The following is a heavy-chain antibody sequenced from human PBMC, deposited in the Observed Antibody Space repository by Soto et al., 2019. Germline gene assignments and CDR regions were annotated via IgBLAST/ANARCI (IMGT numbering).Heavy chain of an antibody. CDR3: ARVGDFWSGYFSCMDV. J-gene: IGHJ6*02. Sequence: WASVKVSCKASGYTFTSYDINWVRQATGQGLEWMGWMNPNSGNTGYAQKFQGRVTMTRNTSISTAYMELSSLRSEDTAVYYCARVGDFWSGYFSCMDVWGQGTTVTVSS. V-gene: IGHV1-8*01. D-gene: IGHD3-3*01. CDR1: GYTFTSYD. CDR2: MNPNSGNT.